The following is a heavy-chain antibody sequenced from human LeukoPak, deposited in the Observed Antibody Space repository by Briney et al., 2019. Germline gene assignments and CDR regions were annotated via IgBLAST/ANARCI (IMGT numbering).Heavy chain of an antibody. CDR2: INPNSGGT. CDR3: ARASGARYYYDSSGYIDY. J-gene: IGHJ4*02. CDR1: GYTFTGYY. Sequence: GASVTVSCKASGYTFTGYYMHWVRQAPGQGLEWMGWINPNSGGTNYAQKFQGRVTMTRDTSISTAYMELSRLRSDDTAVYYCARASGARYYYDSSGYIDYWGQGTLVTVSS. D-gene: IGHD3-22*01. V-gene: IGHV1-2*02.